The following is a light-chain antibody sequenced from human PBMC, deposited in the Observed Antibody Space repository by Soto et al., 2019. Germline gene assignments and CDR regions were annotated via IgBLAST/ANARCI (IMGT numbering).Light chain of an antibody. CDR3: QQSDTTPWT. V-gene: IGKV1-39*01. CDR2: AAS. J-gene: IGKJ1*01. Sequence: DIHMTQSPSSLSASVGDRVTISCRPSQSISSFLNWYQQKTGKAPHLLIYAASTLRYGVPSRFRCSESGTEFTLTISSMQPEDFATYFCQQSDTTPWTFGQGTKVEIK. CDR1: QSISSF.